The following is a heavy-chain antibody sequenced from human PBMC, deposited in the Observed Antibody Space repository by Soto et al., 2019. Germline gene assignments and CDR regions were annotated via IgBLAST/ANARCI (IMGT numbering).Heavy chain of an antibody. CDR2: INAGNGNT. D-gene: IGHD6-19*01. V-gene: IGHV1-3*01. J-gene: IGHJ5*02. CDR3: ARDRNSGVLDWYDP. CDR1: GYTFSNYG. Sequence: QVQLVQSGAEVKKPGASVKVSYKASGYTFSNYGIHWVRQAPGQRLEWMGWINAGNGNTQYSQKFQGRVTISRDTSATTAYMELSSLRSEDTAVYYCARDRNSGVLDWYDPWGQGTLVTVSS.